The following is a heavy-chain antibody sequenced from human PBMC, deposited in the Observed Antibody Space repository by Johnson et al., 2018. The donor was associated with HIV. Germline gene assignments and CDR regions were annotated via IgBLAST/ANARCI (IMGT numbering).Heavy chain of an antibody. V-gene: IGHV3-30*04. Sequence: QVQLVESGGGVVQPGRSMRLSCAASGLNFSDYSMHWVRQAPGKGLEWVAIISFDGGTKYYADSVKGRFTISRDNSNNTLYLQMNSLRVEDTAVYLCARGRISMKVVDLRGGGFDIWGQWTKVTVSS. D-gene: IGHD3-22*01. CDR1: GLNFSDYS. CDR3: ARGRISMKVVDLRGGGFDI. J-gene: IGHJ3*02. CDR2: ISFDGGTK.